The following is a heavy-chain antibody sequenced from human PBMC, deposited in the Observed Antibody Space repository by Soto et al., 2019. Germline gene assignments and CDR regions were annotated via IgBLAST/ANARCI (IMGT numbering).Heavy chain of an antibody. D-gene: IGHD1-7*01. CDR2: IIPIFGTA. V-gene: IGHV1-69*06. J-gene: IGHJ5*02. CDR3: ARARPTNWNYWNWFDP. CDR1: GGTFSSYA. Sequence: SVKVSCKASGGTFSSYAISGVRQAPGQGLEWMGGIIPIFGTANYAQKFQGRVTITADKSTSTAYMELSSLRSEDTAVYYCARARPTNWNYWNWFDPWGQGTLVTVSS.